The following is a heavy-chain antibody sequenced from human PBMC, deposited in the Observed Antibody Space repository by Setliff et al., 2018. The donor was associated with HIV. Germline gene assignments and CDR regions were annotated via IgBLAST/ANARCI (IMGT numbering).Heavy chain of an antibody. CDR2: IYTSGST. Sequence: PSETLSLTCTVSGGSISSGNYYWSWIRQPAGKGLEWIGRIYTSGSTNYNPSLKSRVTMSVDTSKNQFSLKLSSVTAADTAVYYCARGRIRYCSSTSCYSSRYNWFDPWGQGTLVTVSS. V-gene: IGHV4-61*02. J-gene: IGHJ5*02. CDR1: GGSISSGNYY. CDR3: ARGRIRYCSSTSCYSSRYNWFDP. D-gene: IGHD2-2*01.